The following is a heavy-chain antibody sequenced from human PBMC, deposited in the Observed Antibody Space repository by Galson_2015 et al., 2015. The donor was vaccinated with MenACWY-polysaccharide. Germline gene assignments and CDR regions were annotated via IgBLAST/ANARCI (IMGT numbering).Heavy chain of an antibody. Sequence: CAASGLRFSGSGMHWVRQAPGKGLAWVAVLQYDGSNKVYADSVKGRFTISRDNSKNTVFLEMNTLGVEDTAVYYCAREGSRIVFHAFDIWGQGTMVTVSS. J-gene: IGHJ3*02. V-gene: IGHV3-33*01. CDR3: AREGSRIVFHAFDI. CDR2: LQYDGSNK. CDR1: GLRFSGSG. D-gene: IGHD2-2*01.